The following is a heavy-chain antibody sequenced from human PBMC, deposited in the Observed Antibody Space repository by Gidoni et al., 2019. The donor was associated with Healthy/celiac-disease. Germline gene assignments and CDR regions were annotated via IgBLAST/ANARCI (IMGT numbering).Heavy chain of an antibody. CDR3: AKDGDYDYIWGSYHDY. J-gene: IGHJ4*02. CDR2: ISYDGSNK. CDR1: GFTFSSYG. V-gene: IGHV3-30*18. D-gene: IGHD3-16*02. Sequence: QVQLVESGGGVVQPGRSLRLSCAASGFTFSSYGMHWVRQAPGKGLEWVAVISYDGSNKYYADSVKGRFTISRDNSKNTLYLQMNSLRAEDTAVYYCAKDGDYDYIWGSYHDYWGQGTLVTVSS.